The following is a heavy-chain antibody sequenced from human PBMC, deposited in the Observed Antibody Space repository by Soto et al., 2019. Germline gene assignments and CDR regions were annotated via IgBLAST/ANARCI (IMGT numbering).Heavy chain of an antibody. J-gene: IGHJ4*02. D-gene: IGHD6-25*01. V-gene: IGHV3-23*01. CDR2: ISGSGGTT. CDR1: GFTFSNYA. Sequence: EVQLLESGGGLVQPGRSLRLSCAASGFTFSNYAMSWVRQAPGQGLDWVSAISGSGGTTYYADSVKGWFTISRDNSKNTLFLQRNSLRAEDAAVYYCAKFFVETGSNSGWPWSFHYWGQGTLVTVSS. CDR3: AKFFVETGSNSGWPWSFHY.